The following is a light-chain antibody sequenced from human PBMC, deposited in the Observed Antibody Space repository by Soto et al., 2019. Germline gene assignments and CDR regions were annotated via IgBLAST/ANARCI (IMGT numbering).Light chain of an antibody. J-gene: IGKJ1*01. Sequence: DIQMIQSPSTLSASVGARVTITCRASQSISSWLAWYQQKPGKAPELMIFAASSLQSGVPSRFSGSGSGTDFTLTISRLEPEDFAVYYCQQYGSSGTFGQGTKVDIK. CDR3: QQYGSSGT. CDR2: AAS. CDR1: QSISSW. V-gene: IGKV1-5*01.